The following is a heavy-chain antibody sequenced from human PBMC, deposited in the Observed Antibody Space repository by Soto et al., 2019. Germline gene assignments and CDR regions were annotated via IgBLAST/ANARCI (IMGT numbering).Heavy chain of an antibody. D-gene: IGHD6-13*01. CDR1: GYTFTSYD. CDR3: ARGPGSWYYYYMDV. Sequence: QVQLVQSGAEVKKPGASVKVSCKASGYTFTSYDINWVRQATGQGLEWMGWMNPNSGNPGYAQKFQGRGTMTRNTSISTAYMELSSLRSEDTAVYYCARGPGSWYYYYMDVWGKGTTVTVSS. CDR2: MNPNSGNP. V-gene: IGHV1-8*01. J-gene: IGHJ6*03.